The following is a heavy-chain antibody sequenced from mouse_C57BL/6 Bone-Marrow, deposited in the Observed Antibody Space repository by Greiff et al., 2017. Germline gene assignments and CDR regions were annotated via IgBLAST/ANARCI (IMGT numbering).Heavy chain of an antibody. CDR3: ASRYYSNYWYFDV. Sequence: QVQLQQPGAELVKPGASVKMSCKASGYTFTSYWITWVKQRPGQGLEWIGDIDPGSGSTNYNEKFKSKATLTADTSSSTAYMQLSGLTSEDTAVYYVASRYYSNYWYFDVWGKGTTVTVSS. V-gene: IGHV1-55*01. D-gene: IGHD2-5*01. CDR1: GYTFTSYW. J-gene: IGHJ1*03. CDR2: IDPGSGST.